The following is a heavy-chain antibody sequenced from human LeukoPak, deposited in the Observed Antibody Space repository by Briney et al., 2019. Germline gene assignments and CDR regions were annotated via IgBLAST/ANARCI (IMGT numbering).Heavy chain of an antibody. CDR1: GGTLSSHA. CDR3: ARDLVPYGSGNSMGD. CDR2: IIPIFGTT. D-gene: IGHD3-10*01. V-gene: IGHV1-69*01. Sequence: GASVKVSCKASGGTLSSHAISWVRQAPGQGLEWMGGIIPIFGTTNYAQKFQGRVTISADESTNTAYMELSSLRSEDTAAYYCARDLVPYGSGNSMGDWGQGTLVTVSS. J-gene: IGHJ4*02.